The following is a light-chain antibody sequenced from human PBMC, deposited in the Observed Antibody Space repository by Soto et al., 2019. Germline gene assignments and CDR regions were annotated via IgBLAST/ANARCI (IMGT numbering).Light chain of an antibody. CDR2: YNN. Sequence: QSVLTQPPSVSAAPGQKVTISCSGNTSNIGYYYVSWYQQVPRTAPKLLIFYNNKRPSGIPDRFSGSTSGTSATLGISGLQTGDEADYYCGTWDGGLSSMLFGGGTKLTVL. J-gene: IGLJ2*01. CDR1: TSNIGYYY. V-gene: IGLV1-51*01. CDR3: GTWDGGLSSML.